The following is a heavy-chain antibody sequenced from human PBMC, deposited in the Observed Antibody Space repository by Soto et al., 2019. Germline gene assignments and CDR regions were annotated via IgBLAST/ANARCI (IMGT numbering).Heavy chain of an antibody. Sequence: PSETLSLTCTVSGGSISSSSYHWGWIRQPPGKGLEWIGSIYYSGSTNYNPSLKSRVTISVDTSKNQFSLKLSSVTAADTAVYYCASYLGYCSSTSCAFDIWGQGTMVTVSS. D-gene: IGHD2-2*01. V-gene: IGHV4-39*01. J-gene: IGHJ3*02. CDR2: IYYSGST. CDR1: GGSISSSSYH. CDR3: ASYLGYCSSTSCAFDI.